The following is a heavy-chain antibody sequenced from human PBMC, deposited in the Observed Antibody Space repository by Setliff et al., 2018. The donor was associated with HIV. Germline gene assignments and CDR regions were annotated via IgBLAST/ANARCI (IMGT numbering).Heavy chain of an antibody. CDR1: GYSFTNYG. V-gene: IGHV1-18*01. D-gene: IGHD3-10*01. CDR3: ARVQGINITLARGASAGLDV. CDR2: IGAYNGNT. Sequence: ASVKVSCKASGYSFTNYGISWVRQAPGQGLEWMGWIGAYNGNTNYAQNLHDRVTMTADTSTSTAYMEMRTLRSDDTTVYYCARVQGINITLARGASAGLDVWGKGTTVTVSS. J-gene: IGHJ6*04.